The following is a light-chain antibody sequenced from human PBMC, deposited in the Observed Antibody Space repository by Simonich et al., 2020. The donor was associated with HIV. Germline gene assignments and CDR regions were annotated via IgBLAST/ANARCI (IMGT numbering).Light chain of an antibody. CDR1: QDIRNY. CDR3: QQYDELPYT. CDR2: DAS. J-gene: IGKJ2*01. V-gene: IGKV1-33*01. Sequence: DIQMTQSPSSLSAAVGNRVTITCHASQDIRNYLNWYQQKPGKPPKHLIYDASNLETGVPSRFSGSGSGTDFTFTISSLQPADIATYYCQQYDELPYTFGQGTKLEIK.